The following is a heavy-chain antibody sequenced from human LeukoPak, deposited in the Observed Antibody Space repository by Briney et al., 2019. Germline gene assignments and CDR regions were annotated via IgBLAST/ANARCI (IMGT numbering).Heavy chain of an antibody. V-gene: IGHV3-7*01. CDR3: AKVGREGTYFDY. Sequence: GGSLRLSCAASGLTFRSYWMSWVRQAPGKGLEWVANIKQDGSEKFYVDSVKGRFTISRDNSKNTLYLQMNSLRAEDTAVYYCAKVGREGTYFDYWGQGTLVTVSS. CDR2: IKQDGSEK. CDR1: GLTFRSYW. J-gene: IGHJ4*02. D-gene: IGHD1-1*01.